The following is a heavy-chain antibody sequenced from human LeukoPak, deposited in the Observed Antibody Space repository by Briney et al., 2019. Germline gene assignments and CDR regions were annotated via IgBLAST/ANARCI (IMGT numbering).Heavy chain of an antibody. CDR3: ARGWLAETTVVTPYNY. V-gene: IGHV1-69*01. Sequence: SVKVSCKASGGTFSSTTINWVRQAPGQGLEWMGGITPIFRTPNYPQKFQGRVTITAVESMSTAYMELSSLRSEDTAVYYCARGWLAETTVVTPYNYWGQGTLVTVSS. CDR1: GGTFSSTT. J-gene: IGHJ4*02. CDR2: ITPIFRTP. D-gene: IGHD2-21*02.